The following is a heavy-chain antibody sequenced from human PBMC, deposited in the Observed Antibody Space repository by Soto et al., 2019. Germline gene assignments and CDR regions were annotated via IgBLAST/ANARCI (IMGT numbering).Heavy chain of an antibody. Sequence: SETLALTCTVSGCSISTGGYYWSWIRQHPGRGLEWIGYIYYSGSTYYNPSLTSRVTISVDTSKNQFSLKLSSVTAADTAVYYCARDVEGMDYYDSSGRSYGMDVWGQGTTVTVSS. V-gene: IGHV4-31*03. CDR1: GCSISTGGYY. CDR3: ARDVEGMDYYDSSGRSYGMDV. J-gene: IGHJ6*02. CDR2: IYYSGST. D-gene: IGHD3-22*01.